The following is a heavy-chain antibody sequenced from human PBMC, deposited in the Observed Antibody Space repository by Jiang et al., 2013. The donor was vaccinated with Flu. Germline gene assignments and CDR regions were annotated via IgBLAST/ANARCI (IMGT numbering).Heavy chain of an antibody. Sequence: LLKPSETLSLTCTVSGGSVSSGSYYWSWIRQPPGKGLEWIGYIYYSVSTNYNPSLKRRVTMSLDTSKNQFSLRLTSVTAADTAVYYCARGGYSSTYWGQGTLVTVSS. CDR2: IYYSVST. CDR1: GGSVSSGSYY. CDR3: ARGGYSSTY. J-gene: IGHJ4*02. V-gene: IGHV4-61*01. D-gene: IGHD6-13*01.